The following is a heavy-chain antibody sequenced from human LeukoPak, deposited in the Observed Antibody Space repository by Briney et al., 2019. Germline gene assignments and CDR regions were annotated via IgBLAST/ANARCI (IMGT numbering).Heavy chain of an antibody. CDR2: IYYSGST. CDR3: ATNPIDCSGGSCLNY. Sequence: SETLSLTCTVSGGSISSSSYYWGWIRQPPGKGLEWIGYIYYSGSTYYNPSLKSRVTISVDTSKNQFSLKLSSVTAADTAVYYCATNPIDCSGGSCLNYWGQGTLVTVSS. V-gene: IGHV4-30-4*08. CDR1: GGSISSSSYY. J-gene: IGHJ4*02. D-gene: IGHD2-15*01.